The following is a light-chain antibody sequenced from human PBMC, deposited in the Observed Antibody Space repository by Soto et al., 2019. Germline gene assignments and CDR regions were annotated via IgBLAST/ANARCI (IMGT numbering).Light chain of an antibody. CDR1: QSISSW. CDR2: DAS. J-gene: IGKJ2*01. V-gene: IGKV1-5*01. Sequence: DIQMTQSPSTLSASVGDRVTITCRASQSISSWLAWYQQKPGKAPKLLIYDASSLESGVPSRFSGSGSGTEFTLTISSLQPDDFGTYYCQQYNSYPGYTFGQGTKLEIK. CDR3: QQYNSYPGYT.